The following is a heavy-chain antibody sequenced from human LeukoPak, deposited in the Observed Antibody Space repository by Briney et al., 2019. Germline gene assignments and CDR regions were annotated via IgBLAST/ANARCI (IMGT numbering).Heavy chain of an antibody. J-gene: IGHJ4*02. Sequence: KPSETLSLTCAVSGGSMSHFHWNWFRQPPGKGLEWIGSPFYNEDAKYNPSVKSRVTMSIDTSKSQFSLRLTSVTAADTAVYYCAKGETVTTSPFDHWGQGLLVTVSS. CDR1: GGSMSHFH. CDR3: AKGETVTTSPFDH. CDR2: PFYNEDA. D-gene: IGHD4-17*01. V-gene: IGHV4-59*01.